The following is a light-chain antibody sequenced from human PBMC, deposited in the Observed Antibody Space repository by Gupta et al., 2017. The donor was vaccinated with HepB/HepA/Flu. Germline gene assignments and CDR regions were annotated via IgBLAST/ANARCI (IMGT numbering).Light chain of an antibody. CDR2: DVS. CDR1: SSDVGVYNY. V-gene: IGLV2-14*03. Sequence: SARTHPASVSGSPVQSFTTSCTGPSSDVGVYNYVSWYQQHPGKAPKLMIYDVSNRPAGVSNRFSGSKSGNTASLTISELQAEDEADYYCSSYTSSSTLVFGGGTKLTVL. J-gene: IGLJ2*01. CDR3: SSYTSSSTLV.